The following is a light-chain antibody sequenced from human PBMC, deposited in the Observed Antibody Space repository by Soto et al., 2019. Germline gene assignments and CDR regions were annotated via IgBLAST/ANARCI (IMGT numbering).Light chain of an antibody. CDR2: GAS. V-gene: IGKV3-20*01. CDR1: QSLTNSF. CDR3: QQYGRLPLS. J-gene: IGKJ4*01. Sequence: EILLTQSPGTLSLSPGDRATLSCRSSQSLTNSFLAWYQQRPGQTPRLLIYGASIRATDIPDRFSGSGSGTYFTLTSSRLAPEDSAVYFCQQYGRLPLSFGGGTKVEIK.